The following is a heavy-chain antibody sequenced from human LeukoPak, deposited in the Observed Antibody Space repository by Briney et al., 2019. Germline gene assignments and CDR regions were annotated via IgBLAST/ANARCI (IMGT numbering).Heavy chain of an antibody. Sequence: SVKVSCKASGGTFSSYAISWVRQAPGQGLEWMGRIIPILGIANYAQKFQGRVTITADKTTRTADMKLSSLRSEDTAVYYCAVHYYDSSGYFDYWGEGTLVTPSP. CDR1: GGTFSSYA. D-gene: IGHD3-22*01. CDR3: AVHYYDSSGYFDY. V-gene: IGHV1-69*04. CDR2: IIPILGIA. J-gene: IGHJ4*02.